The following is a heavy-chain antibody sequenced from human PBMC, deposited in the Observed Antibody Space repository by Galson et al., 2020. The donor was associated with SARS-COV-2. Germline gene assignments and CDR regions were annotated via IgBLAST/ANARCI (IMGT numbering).Heavy chain of an antibody. D-gene: IGHD3-10*01. CDR1: GFTFSDYY. CDR2: ISSSSGYI. V-gene: IGHV3-11*05. J-gene: IGHJ3*02. Sequence: GGSLRLSCAASGFTFSDYYMTWIRQTPGKGLQWLSYISSSSGYIKYADSVKGRFTISRDNARNSLYLQMSSLRVEDTGVYYCARERDVEMARSSFAIWGQGTMVTVS. CDR3: ARERDVEMARSSFAI.